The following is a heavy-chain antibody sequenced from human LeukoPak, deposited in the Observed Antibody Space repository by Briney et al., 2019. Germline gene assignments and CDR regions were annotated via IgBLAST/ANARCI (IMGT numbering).Heavy chain of an antibody. D-gene: IGHD3-3*01. CDR2: IYYSGST. CDR3: ARSPEGFLEWSPAYYFDH. V-gene: IGHV4-59*11. Sequence: SETLSLTCTVSGGSISSHYWSWIRQPPGKGLEWIGYIYYSGSTNYNPSLKSRVTISVDTSKNQFSLKLSSVTAADTAVYYCARSPEGFLEWSPAYYFDHWGQGTLVTVSS. CDR1: GGSISSHY. J-gene: IGHJ4*02.